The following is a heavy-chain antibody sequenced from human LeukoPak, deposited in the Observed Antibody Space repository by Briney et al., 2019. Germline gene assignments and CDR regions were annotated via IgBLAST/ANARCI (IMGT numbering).Heavy chain of an antibody. V-gene: IGHV3-21*01. CDR3: ARGTMFPYYFDY. J-gene: IGHJ4*02. CDR1: GFKFSSYS. D-gene: IGHD3-10*02. CDR2: ISSSSSYI. Sequence: GGSLRLSCAASGFKFSSYSMKWVRQAPGKGLEWVSFISSSSSYIYYADSLKGRFTVSRDNAKNSLYLQMNSLRAEDTAVYYCARGTMFPYYFDYWGQGTLVTVSS.